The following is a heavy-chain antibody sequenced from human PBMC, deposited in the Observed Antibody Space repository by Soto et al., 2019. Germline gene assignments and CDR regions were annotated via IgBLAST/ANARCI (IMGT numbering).Heavy chain of an antibody. D-gene: IGHD3-3*01. J-gene: IGHJ6*03. CDR2: IYSSGST. V-gene: IGHV4-31*03. CDR3: ARGSGYYLHYMDV. CDR1: GGSISSGGYY. Sequence: QVQLQESGPGLVKPSQTLSLTCTVSGGSISSGGYYCSWIRQHPGKGLEWIGYIYSSGSTYYNPSLKSRVTISVDTSKNQFSLKLSSVTAADTAVYYCARGSGYYLHYMDVWGKGTTVTVSS.